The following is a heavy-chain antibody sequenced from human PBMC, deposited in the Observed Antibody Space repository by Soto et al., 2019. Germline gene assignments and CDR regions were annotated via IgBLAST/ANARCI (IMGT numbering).Heavy chain of an antibody. J-gene: IGHJ4*02. Sequence: PGGSLRLSCAASGFTFSSYAMSWVRQAPGKGLEWVSAISGSGGSTYYADSVKGRFTISRDNSKNTLYLQMNSLRAEDTALYYCAKDPPIVVVVAATGYFDYWGQGILVTVSS. D-gene: IGHD2-15*01. CDR3: AKDPPIVVVVAATGYFDY. V-gene: IGHV3-23*01. CDR1: GFTFSSYA. CDR2: ISGSGGST.